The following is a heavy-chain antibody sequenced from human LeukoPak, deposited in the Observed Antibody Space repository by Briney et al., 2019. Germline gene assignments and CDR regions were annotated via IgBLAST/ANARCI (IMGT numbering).Heavy chain of an antibody. J-gene: IGHJ4*02. V-gene: IGHV4-39*01. D-gene: IGHD2/OR15-2a*01. CDR1: GGSTSSSSYY. CDR2: IYYSGST. Sequence: SETLSLTCTVSGGSTSSSSYYWGWIRQPPGKGLEWIGSIYYSGSTYYNPSLKSRVTISVDTSKNQFSLKLSSVTAADTAVYYCARVLQEFDYWGQGTLVTVSS. CDR3: ARVLQEFDY.